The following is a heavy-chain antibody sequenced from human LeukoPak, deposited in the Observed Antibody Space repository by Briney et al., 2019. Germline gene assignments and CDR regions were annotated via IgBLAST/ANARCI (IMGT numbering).Heavy chain of an antibody. V-gene: IGHV3-48*04. CDR2: ISSSSSTI. D-gene: IGHD6-13*01. Sequence: GGSLRLSCAASGFTFSSYSMNWVRQAPGKGLEWVSYISSSSSTIYYADSVKGRFTISRDNAKNSLYPQMNSLRAEDTAVYYCARDRRAIAAASTGMAAFDIWGQGTMVTVSS. J-gene: IGHJ3*02. CDR3: ARDRRAIAAASTGMAAFDI. CDR1: GFTFSSYS.